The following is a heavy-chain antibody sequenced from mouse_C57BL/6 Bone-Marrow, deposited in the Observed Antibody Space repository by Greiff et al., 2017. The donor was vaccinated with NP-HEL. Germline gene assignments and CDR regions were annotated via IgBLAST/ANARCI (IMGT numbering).Heavy chain of an antibody. D-gene: IGHD2-4*01. Sequence: QVQLKESGAELVKPGASVKMSCKASGYTFTSYWITWVKQRPGQGLEWIGDIYPGSGSTNYNEKFKSKATLTVDTSSSTAYMQLSSLTSEDSAVYYCAREGNPYYDYIYYAMDYWGQGTSVTVSS. CDR1: GYTFTSYW. CDR3: AREGNPYYDYIYYAMDY. CDR2: IYPGSGST. V-gene: IGHV1-55*01. J-gene: IGHJ4*01.